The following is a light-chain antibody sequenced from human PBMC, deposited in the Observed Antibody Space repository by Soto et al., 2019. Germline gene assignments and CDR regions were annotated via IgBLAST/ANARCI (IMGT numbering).Light chain of an antibody. Sequence: QAVVTQEPSLTVSPGGTVTLTCGSSTGAVTSGHYPYWFQQKPGQAPRTLIYDTSNKHSWTPARFSGSLPGGKAALTLSGAQPEDEAEYYCLLSYSGAREVFGGGTKLTVL. V-gene: IGLV7-46*01. CDR3: LLSYSGAREV. J-gene: IGLJ2*01. CDR1: TGAVTSGHY. CDR2: DTS.